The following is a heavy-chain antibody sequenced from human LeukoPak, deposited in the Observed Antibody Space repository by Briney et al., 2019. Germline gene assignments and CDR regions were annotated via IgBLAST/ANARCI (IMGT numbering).Heavy chain of an antibody. CDR1: GFTFSSYA. J-gene: IGHJ4*02. CDR3: ARERGYSYGYSDY. V-gene: IGHV3-21*01. D-gene: IGHD5-18*01. Sequence: GRSLRLSCAASGFTFSSYATHWVRQAPGKGLEWVSSISSSSSYIYYADSVKGRFTISRDNAKNSLYLQMNSLRAEDTAVYYCARERGYSYGYSDYWGQGTLVTVSS. CDR2: ISSSSSYI.